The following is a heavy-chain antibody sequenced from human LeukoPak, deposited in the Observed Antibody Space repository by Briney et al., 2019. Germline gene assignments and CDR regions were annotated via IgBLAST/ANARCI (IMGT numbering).Heavy chain of an antibody. Sequence: GESLKISCKASGHSFTSYWIGWVRQMPGKGLEWVGIIYPADSDTRYSPSFQGQVTISTDRSISTAYLQWSSLKASDTAMYYCARQNSGYFPDYWGQGTLVTVSS. CDR3: ARQNSGYFPDY. J-gene: IGHJ4*02. D-gene: IGHD3-22*01. CDR2: IYPADSDT. CDR1: GHSFTSYW. V-gene: IGHV5-51*01.